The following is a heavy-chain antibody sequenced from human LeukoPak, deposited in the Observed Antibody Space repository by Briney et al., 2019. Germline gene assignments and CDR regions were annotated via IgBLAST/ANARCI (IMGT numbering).Heavy chain of an antibody. Sequence: GGSLRLSCAASGFTYSSYAMSWVRQAPGKGLEWVSAISGSGGSTYYADSVQGRFTISRDNSKNTLYLQMNSLRVEDTAIYYCAKDPYSSSTYFDYWDQGTLVIVSS. J-gene: IGHJ4*02. CDR1: GFTYSSYA. V-gene: IGHV3-23*01. CDR2: ISGSGGST. D-gene: IGHD6-6*01. CDR3: AKDPYSSSTYFDY.